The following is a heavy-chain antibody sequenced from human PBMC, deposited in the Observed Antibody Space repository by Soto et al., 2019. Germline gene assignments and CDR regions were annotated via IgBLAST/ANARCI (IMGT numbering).Heavy chain of an antibody. D-gene: IGHD1-26*01. CDR3: TADPPRGSSLIDY. Sequence: LRLSCAASGFTFNNAWMSWVRQAPGKGLEWVGRIKSKNAGGTTDYATPVKGRFTISRDDSKNTLYLQMNSLKTEDTAVYYCTADPPRGSSLIDYWGQGTLVTVSS. CDR1: GFTFNNAW. V-gene: IGHV3-15*01. CDR2: IKSKNAGGTT. J-gene: IGHJ4*02.